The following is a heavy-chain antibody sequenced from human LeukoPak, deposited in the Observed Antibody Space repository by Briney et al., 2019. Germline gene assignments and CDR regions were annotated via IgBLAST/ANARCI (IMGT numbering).Heavy chain of an antibody. J-gene: IGHJ4*02. CDR1: GGSISSYY. Sequence: ASETLSLTCTVSGGSISSYYWSWIRQPPGKGLEWIGYIYYSGSTNYNPSLKSRVTISVDTSKNQFSLKLSSVTAADTAVYHCARVRNGLVDYWGQGTLVTVSS. CDR3: ARVRNGLVDY. V-gene: IGHV4-59*12. D-gene: IGHD2-2*03. CDR2: IYYSGST.